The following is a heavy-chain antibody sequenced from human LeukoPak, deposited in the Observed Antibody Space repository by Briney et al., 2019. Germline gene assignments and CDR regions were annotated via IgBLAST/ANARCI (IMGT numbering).Heavy chain of an antibody. CDR1: GFTFSDYY. V-gene: IGHV3-11*04. Sequence: GGSLRLSCAASGFTFSDYYMSWIRQAPGKGLEWISYISSSGDTIFYADSVKGRFTISRDNAKNSLYLQMNSLRADDTAVYYCARDDLHGSGSYYNAFDIWGQGTVVTVSS. J-gene: IGHJ3*02. D-gene: IGHD3-10*01. CDR2: ISSSGDTI. CDR3: ARDDLHGSGSYYNAFDI.